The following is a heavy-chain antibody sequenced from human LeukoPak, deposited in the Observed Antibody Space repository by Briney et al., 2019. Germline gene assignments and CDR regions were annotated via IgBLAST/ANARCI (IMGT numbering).Heavy chain of an antibody. CDR1: GGSFSGFY. J-gene: IGHJ6*02. D-gene: IGHD6-19*01. CDR3: ARVSPIAVAGSSYYYAIDV. V-gene: IGHV4-34*01. Sequence: SETLSLTCAVYGGSFSGFYWSWIRQPPGKGLESIGEINHSGSTNYNPSLKSRVAMSVDTSRNQFSLKLSSVTAADTAVYYCARVSPIAVAGSSYYYAIDVWGQGTTVTVSS. CDR2: INHSGST.